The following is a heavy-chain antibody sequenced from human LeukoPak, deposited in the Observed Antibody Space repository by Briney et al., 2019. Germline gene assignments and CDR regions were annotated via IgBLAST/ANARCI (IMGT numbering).Heavy chain of an antibody. V-gene: IGHV4-39*01. Sequence: NPSETLSLTCTVSGGSINSNNYYWGWIRQPPGKGLEWIGSIYSSGSAYYNPSLKSRVTISVDTSKNQFSLRLSSVTAADTAVYYCQSRYLEWLLEYWGQGTLVTVSS. CDR1: GGSINSNNYY. CDR2: IYSSGSA. D-gene: IGHD3-3*01. J-gene: IGHJ4*02. CDR3: QSRYLEWLLEY.